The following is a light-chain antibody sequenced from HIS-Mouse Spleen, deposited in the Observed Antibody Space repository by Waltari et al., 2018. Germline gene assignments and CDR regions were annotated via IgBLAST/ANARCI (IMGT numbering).Light chain of an antibody. CDR2: AAS. J-gene: IGKJ1*01. CDR3: QQSYSTPPWT. V-gene: IGKV1-39*01. CDR1: QSISSY. Sequence: DIQMTQSPSSLSASVGDRVPITCRASQSISSYVNWYQQKPGKAPKLLIYAASSLQSGVPSRFSGSGSGTDFTLTISSLQPEDFATYYCQQSYSTPPWTFGQGTKVEIK.